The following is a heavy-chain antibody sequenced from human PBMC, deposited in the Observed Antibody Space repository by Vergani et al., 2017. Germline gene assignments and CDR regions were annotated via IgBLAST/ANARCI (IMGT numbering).Heavy chain of an antibody. CDR2: IWYDGNKK. Sequence: VQLVESGGGLVKPGGSLRLSCAASGFSFRSYAMHWVRQAPGKGLEWVAVIWYDGNKKDYTDSVKGRFTISRDNSKNTVYLQMNSLTAEDTAVYYCARDLAKGAFDSWGQGTLVTVSS. J-gene: IGHJ4*02. CDR3: ARDLAKGAFDS. CDR1: GFSFRSYA. D-gene: IGHD3-16*01. V-gene: IGHV3-33*01.